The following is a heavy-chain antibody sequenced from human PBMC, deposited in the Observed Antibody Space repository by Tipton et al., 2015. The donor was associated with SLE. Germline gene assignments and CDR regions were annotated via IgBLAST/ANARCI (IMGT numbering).Heavy chain of an antibody. CDR3: ARDPRWLPDD. J-gene: IGHJ4*02. D-gene: IGHD5-12*01. V-gene: IGHV3-30*04. Sequence: SLRLSCAASGYPVTTFAMHWVRQAPGKGLEWVAVTPYDETVKYFAESVKGRFTISRDNSRNTLYLEMNSLRAEDTALYYCARDPRWLPDDWGQGTLVTVSS. CDR2: TPYDETVK. CDR1: GYPVTTFA.